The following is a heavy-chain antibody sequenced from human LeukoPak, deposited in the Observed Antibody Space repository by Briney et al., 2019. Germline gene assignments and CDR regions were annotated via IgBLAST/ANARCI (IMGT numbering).Heavy chain of an antibody. Sequence: GGSLRLSCAASGFTFSSYAMHWVRQAPGKGLEWVAVISYDGSNKYYADSVKGRFTISRDNSKNTLYLQMNSLRAEDTAVYYCARDRNGRNTFDYWGQGTLVTVFS. V-gene: IGHV3-30-3*01. D-gene: IGHD1-14*01. CDR1: GFTFSSYA. CDR3: ARDRNGRNTFDY. J-gene: IGHJ4*02. CDR2: ISYDGSNK.